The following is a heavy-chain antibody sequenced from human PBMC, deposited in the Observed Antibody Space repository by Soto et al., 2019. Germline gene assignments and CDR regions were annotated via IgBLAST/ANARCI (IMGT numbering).Heavy chain of an antibody. J-gene: IGHJ4*02. CDR2: ISYDGSNK. CDR3: AKDGRGYSGYPGD. CDR1: GFTFSSYG. V-gene: IGHV3-30*18. Sequence: QVQLVESGGGVVQPGRSLRLSCAASGFTFSSYGMHWVRQAPGKGLEWVAVISYDGSNKYYADSVKGRFTISRDNSKNTLYLQMNSLRAEDTAVYYCAKDGRGYSGYPGDWGQGTLVTVSS. D-gene: IGHD5-12*01.